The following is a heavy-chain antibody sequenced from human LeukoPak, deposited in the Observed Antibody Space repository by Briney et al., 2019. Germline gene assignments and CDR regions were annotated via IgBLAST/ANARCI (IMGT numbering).Heavy chain of an antibody. Sequence: SETLSLTCTVSGGSLRSSSYYWGWIRQPPGTGLEWIGSINYSGSTYYNPSLKSRVTISVDTSKNQVSLKLTSVTAADTAVYYCARLRLGAAANGVDYFYYMDVWGKGTTVTVSS. CDR2: INYSGST. V-gene: IGHV4-39*01. J-gene: IGHJ6*03. CDR3: ARLRLGAAANGVDYFYYMDV. D-gene: IGHD2-8*01. CDR1: GGSLRSSSYY.